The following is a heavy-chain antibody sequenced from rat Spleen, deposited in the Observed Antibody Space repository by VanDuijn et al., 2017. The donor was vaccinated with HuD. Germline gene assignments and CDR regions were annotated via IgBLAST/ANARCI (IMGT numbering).Heavy chain of an antibody. V-gene: IGHV3-3*01. Sequence: EVQLQESGPGLVKPSQSLSLSCSVTGYSITSSYRWNWIRKFPGNKLDWMGYINSAGSTNYNPSLKSRISITRDISKNQFFLQVNSVTTEDTATYYCGRDNNYKAYWGQGVMVIVSS. CDR1: GYSITSSYR. CDR3: GRDNNYKAY. J-gene: IGHJ2*01. D-gene: IGHD1-10*01. CDR2: INSAGST.